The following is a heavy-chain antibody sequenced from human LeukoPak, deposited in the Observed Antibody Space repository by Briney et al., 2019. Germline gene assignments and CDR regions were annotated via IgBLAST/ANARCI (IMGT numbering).Heavy chain of an antibody. D-gene: IGHD3-9*01. CDR1: GFTFGSYS. Sequence: PGGSLRLSCVASGFTFGSYSMNWVRQAPGKGLEWVSSISSSSSYIYYADSVKGRFTISRDNAKNSLYLQMNSLRAEDTAVYYCAKDNAPSYYDILTGLFDYWGQGTLVTVSS. J-gene: IGHJ4*02. V-gene: IGHV3-21*01. CDR3: AKDNAPSYYDILTGLFDY. CDR2: ISSSSSYI.